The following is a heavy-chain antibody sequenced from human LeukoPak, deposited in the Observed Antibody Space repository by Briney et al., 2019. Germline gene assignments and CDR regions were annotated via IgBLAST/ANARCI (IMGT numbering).Heavy chain of an antibody. V-gene: IGHV3-23*01. D-gene: IGHD4-23*01. CDR1: GFTFSSYA. CDR2: ISGSGGST. J-gene: IGHJ4*02. CDR3: AKDRYGGNPKYYFDY. Sequence: PGGSLRLSCAASGFTFSSYAMSWVRQAPGKGLERVSAISGSGGSTYYADPVKGRFTISRDNSKNTLYLQMNSLRAEDTAVYYCAKDRYGGNPKYYFDYWGQGTLVTVSS.